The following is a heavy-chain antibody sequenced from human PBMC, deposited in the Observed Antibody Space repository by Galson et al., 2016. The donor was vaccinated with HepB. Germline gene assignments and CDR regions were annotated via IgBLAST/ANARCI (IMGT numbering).Heavy chain of an antibody. CDR1: GFTFTRST. J-gene: IGHJ6*03. V-gene: IGHV1-58*01. Sequence: SVKVSCKASGFTFTRSTVQWVRQARGQRLEWIGWIVVGSGYTNYAQKFQERVTITRDMSTSKAYMELSSLRSEDTAVYYCAAEASDYGDYGYLYYYMDVWGKGATVTVSS. CDR3: AAEASDYGDYGYLYYYMDV. D-gene: IGHD4-17*01. CDR2: IVVGSGYT.